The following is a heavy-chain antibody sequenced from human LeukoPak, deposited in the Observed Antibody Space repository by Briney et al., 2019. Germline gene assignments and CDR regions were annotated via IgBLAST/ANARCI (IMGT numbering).Heavy chain of an antibody. D-gene: IGHD2-2*01. CDR2: TYYSGNS. V-gene: IGHV4-59*01. J-gene: IGHJ3*02. CDR3: ARSLLGYCSSTSCNPGAFDI. CDR1: GGSISSYY. Sequence: SETLSLTCIVSGGSISSYYWNWIRQPPGRGLEWIGCTYYSGNSNINPSLKSRVTISVDTSKNQFSLKLSSVTAADTAVYYCARSLLGYCSSTSCNPGAFDIWGQGTMVTVSS.